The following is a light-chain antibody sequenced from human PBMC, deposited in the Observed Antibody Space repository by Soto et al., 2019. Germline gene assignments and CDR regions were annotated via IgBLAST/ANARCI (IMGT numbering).Light chain of an antibody. V-gene: IGKV1-13*02. CDR1: QGVSSY. Sequence: AIQLTQSPPSLSASVGDRITITCRASQGVSSYLAWYQQKPGKAPNLLIYDASSLQSGVPSRFSGSGSGTEFTLTISSLQPDDSATYYCQQYNSHDDIAFGRGTKVEIK. CDR3: QQYNSHDDIA. J-gene: IGKJ4*01. CDR2: DAS.